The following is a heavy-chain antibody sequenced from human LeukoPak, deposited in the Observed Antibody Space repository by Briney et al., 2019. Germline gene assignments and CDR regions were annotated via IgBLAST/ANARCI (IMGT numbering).Heavy chain of an antibody. CDR3: ARRGSAWGDY. CDR2: ISGSGGST. CDR1: GFTFSSYA. J-gene: IGHJ4*02. D-gene: IGHD3-10*01. V-gene: IGHV3-23*01. Sequence: GGSLRLSCAASGFTFSSYAMSWVRQAPGKGLEWVSAISGSGGSTYYADSVKGRFIISRDNAKNSLYLQMNSLRAEDTAVYYCARRGSAWGDYWGQGTLVTVSS.